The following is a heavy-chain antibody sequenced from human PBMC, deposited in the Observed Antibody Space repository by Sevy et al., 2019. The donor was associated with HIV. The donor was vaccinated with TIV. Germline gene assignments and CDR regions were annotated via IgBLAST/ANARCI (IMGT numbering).Heavy chain of an antibody. D-gene: IGHD4-17*01. V-gene: IGHV3-23*01. CDR3: ATVPSTVVTRRMAFDI. CDR1: GFTFSSYA. Sequence: GGSLRLSCAASGFTFSSYAMSWVRQAPGKGLEWVSAIRGSGGSTYYAGSVKGRFTISRDNSKNTLYLQMNSLRAEDTAVYYWATVPSTVVTRRMAFDIWGQGTMVTVSS. CDR2: IRGSGGST. J-gene: IGHJ3*02.